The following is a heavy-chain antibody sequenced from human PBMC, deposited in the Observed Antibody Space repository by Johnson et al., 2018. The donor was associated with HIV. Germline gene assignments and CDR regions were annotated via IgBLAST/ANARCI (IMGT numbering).Heavy chain of an antibody. V-gene: IGHV3-43*02. CDR1: GFTFSSYA. J-gene: IGHJ3*02. CDR2: ISWDGGST. Sequence: HLVESGGGLVQPGGSLRLSCAASGFTFSSYAMSWVRQAPGKGLEWVSTISWDGGSTYYADSVKGRFTISRDNSKNSLYLQMNSLRTEDTALYYCAKDMGRYSGSYGNYDAFDIWGQGTMVTVSS. CDR3: AKDMGRYSGSYGNYDAFDI. D-gene: IGHD1-26*01.